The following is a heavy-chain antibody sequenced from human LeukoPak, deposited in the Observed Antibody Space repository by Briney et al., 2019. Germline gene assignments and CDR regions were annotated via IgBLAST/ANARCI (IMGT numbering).Heavy chain of an antibody. CDR1: GFTFSSYS. CDR2: IYHSGST. D-gene: IGHD1-26*01. CDR3: ARRVGAANRSFDY. V-gene: IGHV4-4*02. J-gene: IGHJ4*02. Sequence: PGGSLRLSCAASGFTFSSYSMNWVRQPPGKGLEWIGEIYHSGSTNYNPSLKSRVTISVDKSKNQFSLKLSSVTAADTAVCYCARRVGAANRSFDYWGQGTLVTVSS.